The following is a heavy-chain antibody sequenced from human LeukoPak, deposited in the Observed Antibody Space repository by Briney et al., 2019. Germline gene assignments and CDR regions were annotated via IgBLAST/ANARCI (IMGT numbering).Heavy chain of an antibody. CDR2: INPSGGST. V-gene: IGHV1-46*01. Sequence: ASVKVSCKASGYTFTSYYMHWVRQAPGQGLEWMGIINPSGGSTSYAQKFQGRVTMTRDTSTSTVYMELSSLRSEDTAVYYCARGRGYDILTGYYKPYYFDYWGQGTLVTVSS. J-gene: IGHJ4*02. CDR3: ARGRGYDILTGYYKPYYFDY. D-gene: IGHD3-9*01. CDR1: GYTFTSYY.